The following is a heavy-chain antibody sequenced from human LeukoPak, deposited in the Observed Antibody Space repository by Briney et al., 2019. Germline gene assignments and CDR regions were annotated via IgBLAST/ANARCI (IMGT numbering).Heavy chain of an antibody. V-gene: IGHV3-7*03. CDR3: AKSGGSYYGSWFDP. CDR1: GFTFSNYW. D-gene: IGHD1-26*01. Sequence: GGSLRLSCAASGFTFSNYWMSWVRQAPGKGLEWVANIKQDGSEKYYVDTVKGRFTISRDNAKNSVYVQMNSLRAEDTAVYYCAKSGGSYYGSWFDPWGQGTLVTVSS. CDR2: IKQDGSEK. J-gene: IGHJ5*02.